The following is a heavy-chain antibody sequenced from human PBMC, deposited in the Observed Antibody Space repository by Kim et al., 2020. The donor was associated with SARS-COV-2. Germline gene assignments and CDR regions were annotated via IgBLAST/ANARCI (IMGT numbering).Heavy chain of an antibody. Sequence: NYNPPRKSRVTLSVDTSKNQFSLKLSSVTAADTAVYYCARDRGGYDAFDIWGQGTMVTVSS. CDR3: ARDRGGYDAFDI. J-gene: IGHJ3*02. D-gene: IGHD3-10*01. V-gene: IGHV4-4*07.